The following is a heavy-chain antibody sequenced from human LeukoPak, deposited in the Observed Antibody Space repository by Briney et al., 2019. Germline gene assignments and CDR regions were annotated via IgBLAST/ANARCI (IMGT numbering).Heavy chain of an antibody. CDR1: GGSTTDDF. V-gene: IGHV4-59*01. CDR3: ARQGSIAAAGYNWFDP. J-gene: IGHJ5*02. CDR2: MHHSGSA. Sequence: SQSPSLSGTVSGGSTTDDFSRSVGRTPGKGLERFGFMHHSGSANSNPSLKSRVTISMDTSKNQFSLKMASVTAADTAVYYCARQGSIAAAGYNWFDPWGQGTLVTGAS. D-gene: IGHD6-13*01.